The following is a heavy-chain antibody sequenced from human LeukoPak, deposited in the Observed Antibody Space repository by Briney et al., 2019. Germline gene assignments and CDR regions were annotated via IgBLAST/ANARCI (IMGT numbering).Heavy chain of an antibody. CDR1: GGSISSGGYS. J-gene: IGHJ4*02. CDR2: IYHSGST. CDR3: ATAPVVVTAILTD. Sequence: SETLSLTCAVSGGSISSGGYSWSWIRQPPGKGLEWIGYIYHSGSTYYNPSLKSRVTISVDRSKNQFSLKLSSVTAADTAVYYCATAPVVVTAILTDWGQGTLVTVSS. V-gene: IGHV4-30-2*01. D-gene: IGHD2-21*02.